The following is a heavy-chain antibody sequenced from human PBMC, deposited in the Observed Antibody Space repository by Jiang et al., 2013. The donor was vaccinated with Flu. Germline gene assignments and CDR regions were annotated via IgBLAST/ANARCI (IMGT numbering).Heavy chain of an antibody. CDR2: INPNSGDT. V-gene: IGHV1-2*02. J-gene: IGHJ6*02. CDR1: GFLFTAYY. Sequence: QSGAEVKKPGASVKVSCKASGFLFTAYYIHWVRQAPGQGPQWMGWINPNSGDTNYAQNFQGRVTLTRDKSSGTAYLDLTGLTSDDTAVYYCAKDYAGIVPGSIYYHYFGLDVWGQGTTVIVSS. D-gene: IGHD1-1*01. CDR3: AKDYAGIVPGSIYYHYFGLDV.